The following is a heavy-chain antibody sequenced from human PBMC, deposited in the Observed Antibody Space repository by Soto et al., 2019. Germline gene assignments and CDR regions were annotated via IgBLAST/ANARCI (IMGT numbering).Heavy chain of an antibody. Sequence: SVKVSCKASGGTFSSYAISWVRQAPGQGLEWMGGIIPIFGTANYAQKFQGRVTITADKSTGTAYMELSSLRSEDTAVYYCARGGADIVVVPAAIPPPRGMDVWGQGTTVTVSS. V-gene: IGHV1-69*06. CDR1: GGTFSSYA. CDR2: IIPIFGTA. D-gene: IGHD2-2*01. J-gene: IGHJ6*02. CDR3: ARGGADIVVVPAAIPPPRGMDV.